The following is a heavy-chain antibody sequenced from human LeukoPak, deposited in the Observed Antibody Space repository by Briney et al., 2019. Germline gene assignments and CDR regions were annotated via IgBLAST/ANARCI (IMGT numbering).Heavy chain of an antibody. J-gene: IGHJ4*02. D-gene: IGHD3-3*01. V-gene: IGHV3-7*01. Sequence: PGGSLRLSCAASGFTFSSYWMSWVRQAPGKGLEWVANIKQDGSEKYYVDSVKGRFTISRDNAKNSLYLQMNSLRAEDTAVYYCASLPGPDFWSGSGYYFDYWGQGTLVTVSS. CDR1: GFTFSSYW. CDR2: IKQDGSEK. CDR3: ASLPGPDFWSGSGYYFDY.